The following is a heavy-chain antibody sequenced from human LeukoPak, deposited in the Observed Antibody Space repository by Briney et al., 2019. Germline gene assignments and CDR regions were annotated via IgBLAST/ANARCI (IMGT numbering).Heavy chain of an antibody. CDR1: GFTFSSYG. V-gene: IGHV3-30*18. CDR2: ISYDGSNK. Sequence: QPGGSLRLSCAASGFTFSSYGMHWVRQAPGKGLEWVAVISYDGSNKYYADSVKGRFTISRDNSKNTLYLQMNSLRAEDTAVYYCAKGGTLFPHNYFDYWGQGTLVTVSS. CDR3: AKGGTLFPHNYFDY. J-gene: IGHJ4*02. D-gene: IGHD2/OR15-2a*01.